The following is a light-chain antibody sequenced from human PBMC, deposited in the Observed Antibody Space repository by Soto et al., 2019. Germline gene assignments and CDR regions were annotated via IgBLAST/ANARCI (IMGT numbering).Light chain of an antibody. CDR3: SSYVSSTAIVV. Sequence: QSALTQPASVSGSPGQSITISCTGTSRDIGGYNYVSWHQQHPGKAPKVIITEVSNRPSGVSNRFSGSKSGNTASLTITGPQAEDEADYYCSSYVSSTAIVVFGGKTKLTVL. V-gene: IGLV2-14*01. CDR2: EVS. J-gene: IGLJ2*01. CDR1: SRDIGGYNY.